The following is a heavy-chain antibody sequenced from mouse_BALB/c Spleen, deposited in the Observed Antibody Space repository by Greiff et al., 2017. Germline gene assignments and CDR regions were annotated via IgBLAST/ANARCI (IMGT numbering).Heavy chain of an antibody. CDR2: ISNGGGST. V-gene: IGHV5-12-2*01. CDR3: ARHYYGYLDY. CDR1: GFTFSSYT. Sequence: EVQRVESGGGLVQPGGSLKLSCAASGFTFSSYTMSWVRQTPEKRLEWVAYISNGGGSTYYPDTVKGRFTISRDNAKNTLYLQMSSLKSEDTAMYYCARHYYGYLDYWGQGTTLTVSS. D-gene: IGHD1-1*01. J-gene: IGHJ2*01.